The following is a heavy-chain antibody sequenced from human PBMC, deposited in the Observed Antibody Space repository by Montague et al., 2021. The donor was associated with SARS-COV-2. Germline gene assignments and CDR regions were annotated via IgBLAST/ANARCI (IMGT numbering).Heavy chain of an antibody. CDR3: ARALHPPGNSDGTHFDY. D-gene: IGHD5-18*01. CDR2: LYICGAS. CDR1: GFTVSSSY. V-gene: IGHV3-53*05. Sequence: SLRLSCAASGFTVSSSYISWVRQAPGEGLEWVPVLYICGASFYGDSVRGRYTISSDNSKNTLYLQMNTLRAEDTAMYYCARALHPPGNSDGTHFDYWGQGTLVTVSS. J-gene: IGHJ4*02.